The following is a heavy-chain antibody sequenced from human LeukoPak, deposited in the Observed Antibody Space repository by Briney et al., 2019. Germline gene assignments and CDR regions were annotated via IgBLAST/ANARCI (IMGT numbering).Heavy chain of an antibody. CDR2: IHYSGST. CDR1: GGSISSYY. Sequence: ETLSLTCTVSGGSISSYYWSWIRQPPGKGLEWIGYIHYSGSTNYNPSPKSRVTISVDTSKNQFSLKLNSVTAADTAVYYCARGIQLWLYYFDFWGQGNLVTVSS. CDR3: ARGIQLWLYYFDF. V-gene: IGHV4-59*01. J-gene: IGHJ4*02. D-gene: IGHD5-18*01.